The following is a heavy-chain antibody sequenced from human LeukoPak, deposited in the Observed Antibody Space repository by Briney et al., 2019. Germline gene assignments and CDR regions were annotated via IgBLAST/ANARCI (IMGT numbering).Heavy chain of an antibody. CDR2: IKSKTNGGTT. CDR1: GLTFSNTW. Sequence: GGSLRLSCAASGLTFSNTWLSWVRQAPGKGLEWVGRIKSKTNGGTTDYAAPVKGRFTISRDDSKNTLYLQMNSLKTEDTAVYYCTTGYSYGLYYYGMDVWGQGTTVTVSS. J-gene: IGHJ6*02. V-gene: IGHV3-15*01. CDR3: TTGYSYGLYYYGMDV. D-gene: IGHD5-18*01.